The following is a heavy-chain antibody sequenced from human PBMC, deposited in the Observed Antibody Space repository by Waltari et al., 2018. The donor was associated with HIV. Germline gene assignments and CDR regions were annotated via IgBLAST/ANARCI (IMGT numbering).Heavy chain of an antibody. CDR1: GYTFTTYA. CDR2: INAGIGFT. J-gene: IGHJ4*02. D-gene: IGHD3-16*01. Sequence: QVQLVQSGAEVKKPGASVRVSCKTSGYTFTTYALHWLRQAPGQRFEWMGWINAGIGFTKYSQNFQGRVTVTTDTSASTAYMELHGLNSEDTAIDDGARGRLGAGGGGVAVGTFDYWGQGTLVSVSS. CDR3: ARGRLGAGGGGVAVGTFDY. V-gene: IGHV1-3*01.